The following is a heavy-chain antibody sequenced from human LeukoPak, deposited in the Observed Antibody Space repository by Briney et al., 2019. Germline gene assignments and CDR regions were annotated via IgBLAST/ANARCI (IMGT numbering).Heavy chain of an antibody. CDR2: ISWNSGSI. CDR1: GFTFDDYA. J-gene: IGHJ6*02. CDR3: AKGKGMDV. Sequence: GGSLRLSCAASGFTFDDYAMHWVRQAPGKGLEWVSGISWNSGSIGYADSVKGRFTISRDNAKSSLYLQMNSLRAEDTALYYCAKGKGMDVWGQGTTVTVSS. V-gene: IGHV3-9*01.